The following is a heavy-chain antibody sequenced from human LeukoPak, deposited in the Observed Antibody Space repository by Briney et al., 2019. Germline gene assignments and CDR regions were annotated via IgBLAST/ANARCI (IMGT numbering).Heavy chain of an antibody. Sequence: GGSLRLSCAASGFTFSTFAMIWVRQAPGKGLEWVAFIRYDGSNKYYADSVKGLFTISRDNSKNTLYLQMNSLRAEDTAVYYCAKDGGGIRYFDWSHFDYWGQGTLVTVSS. CDR3: AKDGGGIRYFDWSHFDY. D-gene: IGHD3-9*01. CDR1: GFTFSTFA. CDR2: IRYDGSNK. J-gene: IGHJ4*02. V-gene: IGHV3-30*02.